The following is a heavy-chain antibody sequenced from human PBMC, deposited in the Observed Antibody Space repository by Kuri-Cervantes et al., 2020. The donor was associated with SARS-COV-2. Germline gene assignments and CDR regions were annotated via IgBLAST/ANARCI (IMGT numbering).Heavy chain of an antibody. J-gene: IGHJ5*02. D-gene: IGHD3-3*01. CDR3: ARRQPTVFGAADWFDP. CDR1: GGSISSSDYY. Sequence: GSLRLSCTVSGGSISSSDYYWDWIRQPPGKGLEWIGSIYYSGSTYNNPSLKSRVTISADTSKNQFSPRLRSVTAADTAVYYCARRQPTVFGAADWFDPWGRGTLVTVSS. CDR2: IYYSGST. V-gene: IGHV4-39*01.